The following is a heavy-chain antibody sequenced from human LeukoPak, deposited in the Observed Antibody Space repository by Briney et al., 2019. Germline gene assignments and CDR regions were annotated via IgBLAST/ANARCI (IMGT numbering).Heavy chain of an antibody. Sequence: PSETLSLTCTVSGDSISGFYWSWIRQPAGKGLQWLGRISTSGSTNYNPSLKSRVTMSVDRSTNEFSLTVRSVTAADTALYYCARGLPSYGDYVDYYFYMDVWGKGTTVTVSS. D-gene: IGHD4-17*01. CDR3: ARGLPSYGDYVDYYFYMDV. V-gene: IGHV4-4*07. CDR2: ISTSGST. J-gene: IGHJ6*03. CDR1: GDSISGFY.